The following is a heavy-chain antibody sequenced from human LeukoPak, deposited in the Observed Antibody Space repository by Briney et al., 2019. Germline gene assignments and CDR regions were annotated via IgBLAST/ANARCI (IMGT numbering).Heavy chain of an antibody. CDR3: AAHYGGFGDLNDY. CDR1: GGSISSSNW. J-gene: IGHJ4*02. CDR2: IYHSGST. D-gene: IGHD3-10*01. V-gene: IGHV4-4*03. Sequence: PGTLSLTCAVSGGSISSSNWWSWVRQPPGKGLEWIGKIYHSGSTNYNPSLKSRVTISVDKSKNQFSLKLRFVTAADTAVYYCAAHYGGFGDLNDYWGQGILVTVSS.